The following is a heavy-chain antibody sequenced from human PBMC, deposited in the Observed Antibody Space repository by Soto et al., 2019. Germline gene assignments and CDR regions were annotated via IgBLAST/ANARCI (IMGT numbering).Heavy chain of an antibody. D-gene: IGHD2-21*02. CDR1: GGTFSSYA. CDR2: IIPIFGTA. CDR3: ARDPELGAYCGRDCYLIAYWHFDP. Sequence: SVKVSCKASGGTFSSYAISWVRQAPGQGLEWMGGIIPIFGTANYAQKFQGRVTITADESTSTAYMELSSLRSEDTAVYYCARDPELGAYCGRDCYLIAYWHFDPRGLGTLPTVSP. J-gene: IGHJ2*01. V-gene: IGHV1-69*13.